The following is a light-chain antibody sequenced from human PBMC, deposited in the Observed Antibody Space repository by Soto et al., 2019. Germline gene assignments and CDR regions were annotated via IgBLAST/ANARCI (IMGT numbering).Light chain of an antibody. Sequence: DIQMTQSPSTLSASVGDRVTITCRASQSISDWLAWFQLKPGKAPKLLIYDASSLESGVPSRFSGSGSGTEFTLTISSLQPDDFATYYCQQYNSCWTFGQGTKVDNK. V-gene: IGKV1-5*01. J-gene: IGKJ1*01. CDR1: QSISDW. CDR2: DAS. CDR3: QQYNSCWT.